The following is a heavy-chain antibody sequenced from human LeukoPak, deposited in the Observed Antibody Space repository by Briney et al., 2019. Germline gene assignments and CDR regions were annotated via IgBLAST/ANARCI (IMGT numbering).Heavy chain of an antibody. V-gene: IGHV3-49*04. J-gene: IGHJ4*02. CDR3: TRLVPYLDY. D-gene: IGHD2-2*01. CDR1: GFTFGDYA. CDR2: IRSKVYGETT. Sequence: GGSLRLSCTASGFTFGDYAMRCARQAPGQGLEWLGFIRSKVYGETTEYAASVKRRFTVSRDDSNSLAYLQMDSLQTEDTAVYYCTRLVPYLDYWGQGTLVSVSS.